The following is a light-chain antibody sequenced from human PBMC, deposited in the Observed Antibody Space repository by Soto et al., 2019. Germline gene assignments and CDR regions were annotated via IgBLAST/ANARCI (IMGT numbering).Light chain of an antibody. J-gene: IGKJ4*01. CDR3: QQSNSFPLT. CDR1: QGISSR. V-gene: IGKV1-12*01. CDR2: AAS. Sequence: DIQMTQSPSSVSASVGDRVTITCRASQGISSRLAWYQQKPGKAPNLLIYAASSLQSGVPSRFSWSGSETDFTHTIGSLQPEDFATYYCQQSNSFPLTFGGGTKVEIK.